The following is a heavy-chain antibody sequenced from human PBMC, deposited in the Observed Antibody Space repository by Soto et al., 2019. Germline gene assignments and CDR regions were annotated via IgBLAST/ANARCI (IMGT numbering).Heavy chain of an antibody. J-gene: IGHJ4*02. CDR3: ARRLCGSGWTLDS. Sequence: TREAAGKGLEWIGRIYTTGTTNYNPSLRSRVTISVDTSKNQFSLNMNSVTAADTAVYYCARRLCGSGWTLDSWGQGALVTVSS. V-gene: IGHV4-59*10. CDR2: IYTTGTT. D-gene: IGHD6-19*01.